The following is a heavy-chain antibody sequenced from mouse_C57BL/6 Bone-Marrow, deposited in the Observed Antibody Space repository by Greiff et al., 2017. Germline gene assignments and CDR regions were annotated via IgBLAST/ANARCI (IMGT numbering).Heavy chain of an antibody. CDR2: IDPSDSYT. Sequence: VQLQQPGAELVKPGASVKLSCKASGYTFTSYWMQWVKQRPGQGLEWIGEIDPSDSYTNYNQKFKGKATLTVDTSSSPAYMQLSSLTSDDSAVYYCASSRAWFAYWGQGTLVTVSA. CDR1: GYTFTSYW. J-gene: IGHJ3*01. CDR3: ASSRAWFAY. V-gene: IGHV1-50*01. D-gene: IGHD1-1*01.